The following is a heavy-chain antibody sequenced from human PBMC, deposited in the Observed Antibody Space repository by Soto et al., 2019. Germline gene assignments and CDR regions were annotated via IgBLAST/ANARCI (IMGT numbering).Heavy chain of an antibody. Sequence: EVQLVESGGGLVQPGGSLRLSCAASGFTFSDHYMDWVRQAPGKGLEWVGRIRSKGDSYTTEYAASVKGRFTISRDDSKNSLYLQMNSLKTEDTAVYYCTRVRGYRGYDFGNYFDYWGQGTLVTVSS. J-gene: IGHJ4*02. CDR3: TRVRGYRGYDFGNYFDY. CDR1: GFTFSDHY. D-gene: IGHD5-12*01. CDR2: IRSKGDSYTT. V-gene: IGHV3-72*01.